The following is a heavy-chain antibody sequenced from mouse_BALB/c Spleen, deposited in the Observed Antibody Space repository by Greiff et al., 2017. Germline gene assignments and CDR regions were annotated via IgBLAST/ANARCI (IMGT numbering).Heavy chain of an antibody. V-gene: IGHV1-9*01. CDR3: ARYDYDGGAYYAMDY. Sequence: QVQLQQSGAELMKPGASVKISCKATGYTFSSYWIEWVKQRPGHGLEWIGEILPGSGSTNYNEKFKGKATFTADTSSNTAYMQLISLTSEDSAVYYCARYDYDGGAYYAMDYWGQGTSVTVSS. CDR2: ILPGSGST. J-gene: IGHJ4*01. D-gene: IGHD2-4*01. CDR1: GYTFSSYW.